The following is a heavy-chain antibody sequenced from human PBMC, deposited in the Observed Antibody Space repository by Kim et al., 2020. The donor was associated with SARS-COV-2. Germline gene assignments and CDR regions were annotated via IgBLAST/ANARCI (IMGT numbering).Heavy chain of an antibody. Sequence: YSQKFQGRVTITRDTSASTAYMELSSLRSEDTAVYYCAFTYYDFWSGFDYWGQGTLVTVSS. J-gene: IGHJ4*02. CDR3: AFTYYDFWSGFDY. V-gene: IGHV1-3*01. D-gene: IGHD3-3*01.